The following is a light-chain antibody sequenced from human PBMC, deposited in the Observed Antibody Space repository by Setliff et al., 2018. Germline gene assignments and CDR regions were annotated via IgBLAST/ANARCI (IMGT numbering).Light chain of an antibody. CDR3: SSYTSSSTSYV. CDR1: SSDIGGYNY. CDR2: DVS. Sequence: QSALAQPASVSGSPGQSITISCTGTSSDIGGYNYVSWYQQHAGKAPKVMIYDVSNRPSGVSDRFSGSKSGNTASLTISGLQAEDEADYYCSSYTSSSTSYVFGTGTRSPS. J-gene: IGLJ1*01. V-gene: IGLV2-14*03.